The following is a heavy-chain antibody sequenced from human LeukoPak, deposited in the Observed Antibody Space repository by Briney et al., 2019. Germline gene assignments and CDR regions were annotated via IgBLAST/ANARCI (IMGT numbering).Heavy chain of an antibody. J-gene: IGHJ6*02. CDR1: GYNFASYW. CDR2: IYPGDSDT. Sequence: TGESLKISCKGSGYNFASYWIGWVRQMPGKGLEWMGIIYPGDSDTRYSPSFQGQVTISADKSISTAYLQWSSLKASDTAMYYCAIRGSSSSDYYYGMDVWGQGTTLTVSS. D-gene: IGHD6-6*01. CDR3: AIRGSSSSDYYYGMDV. V-gene: IGHV5-51*01.